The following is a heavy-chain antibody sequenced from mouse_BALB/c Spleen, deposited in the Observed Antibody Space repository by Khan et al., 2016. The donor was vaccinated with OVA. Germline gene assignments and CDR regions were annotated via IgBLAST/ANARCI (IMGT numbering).Heavy chain of an antibody. J-gene: IGHJ2*01. CDR3: TRRGLRWDFDY. Sequence: QVQLVQSGAELVKPGASVKMSCKASGYSFINYWILWVKQRPGKGLEWIGYINPSTGYSEYNQNFQDKATLTADKSSSPAYMQLSNLTAEDSAVYYCTRRGLRWDFDYWGQGTTLTVSS. CDR1: GYSFINYW. V-gene: IGHV1-7*01. D-gene: IGHD1-1*01. CDR2: INPSTGYS.